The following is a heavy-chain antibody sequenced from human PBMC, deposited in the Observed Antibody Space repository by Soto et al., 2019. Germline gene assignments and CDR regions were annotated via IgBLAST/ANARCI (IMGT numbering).Heavy chain of an antibody. V-gene: IGHV3-23*01. CDR2: ISGSGGST. CDR1: GFTFSSYA. CDR3: AKPTVTIRWYYNYYGMDV. Sequence: LRLSCAASGFTFSSYAMSWVRQAPGKGLEWVSGISGSGGSTYFADSVKGRFTISRDNSKNTLNLQMNSLRAEDTAVYYCAKPTVTIRWYYNYYGMDVWGQGTTVTVSS. J-gene: IGHJ6*02. D-gene: IGHD4-17*01.